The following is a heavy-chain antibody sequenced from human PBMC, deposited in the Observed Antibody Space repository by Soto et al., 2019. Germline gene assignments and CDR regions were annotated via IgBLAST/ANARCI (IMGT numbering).Heavy chain of an antibody. CDR3: ARGSITIFGVVIVLFDY. CDR1: GYTFTSYG. CDR2: INPNSGGT. V-gene: IGHV1-2*04. D-gene: IGHD3-3*01. J-gene: IGHJ4*02. Sequence: ASVKVSCKASGYTFTSYGISWVRQAPGQGLEWMGWINPNSGGTNYAQKFQGWVTMTRDTSISTAYMELSRLRSDDTAVYYCARGSITIFGVVIVLFDYWGQGTLVTVSS.